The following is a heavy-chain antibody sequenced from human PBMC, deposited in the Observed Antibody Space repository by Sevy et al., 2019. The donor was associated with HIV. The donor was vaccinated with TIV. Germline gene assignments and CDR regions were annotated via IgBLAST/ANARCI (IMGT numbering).Heavy chain of an antibody. CDR3: AKDPGGIQLWLIGDY. CDR2: ISASGAST. J-gene: IGHJ4*02. V-gene: IGHV3-23*01. Sequence: GGSLRLSCAASGFTFSNYAMTWVRQAPGKGLEWVSAISASGASTYYADSGKGQFTISRDISKNTLYLQMNSLRAEDTAVYYCAKDPGGIQLWLIGDYWGQGTLVTVSS. CDR1: GFTFSNYA. D-gene: IGHD5-18*01.